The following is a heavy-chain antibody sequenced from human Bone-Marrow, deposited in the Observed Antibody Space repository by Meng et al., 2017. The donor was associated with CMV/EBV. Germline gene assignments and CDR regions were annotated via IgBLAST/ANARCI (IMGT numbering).Heavy chain of an antibody. J-gene: IGHJ4*02. CDR2: IYYSGST. V-gene: IGHV4-59*01. CDR3: ARTLHPYSGAWFFDY. CDR1: GGSTSSYY. Sequence: SETLSLTCTVSGGSTSSYYWSWIRQPPGKGLEWIGYIYYSGSTNYNPSLKSRVTISVDTSKDQFSLKLSSVTAADTAVYYCARTLHPYSGAWFFDYWGQATLATFSS. D-gene: IGHD6-19*01.